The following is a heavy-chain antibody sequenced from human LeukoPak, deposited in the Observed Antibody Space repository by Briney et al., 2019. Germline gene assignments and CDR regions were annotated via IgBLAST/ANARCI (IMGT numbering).Heavy chain of an antibody. D-gene: IGHD6-19*01. CDR2: ISYDGSNK. V-gene: IGHV3-30-3*01. CDR1: GFTFSSYA. CDR3: ARDQSGAGTFDY. J-gene: IGHJ4*02. Sequence: PGGSLRLSCAASGFTFSSYAMHWVRQAPGKGLEWVAVISYDGSNKYYADSVKGRFTISRDNSKNTLYLQMNSLRAEDTAVYYCARDQSGAGTFDYWGQGTLVTVSS.